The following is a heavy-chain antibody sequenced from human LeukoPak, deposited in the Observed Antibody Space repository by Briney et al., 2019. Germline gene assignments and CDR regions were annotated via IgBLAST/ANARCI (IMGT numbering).Heavy chain of an antibody. D-gene: IGHD3-22*01. CDR2: INPNSGGT. V-gene: IGHV1-2*02. Sequence: GASVKVSCKASGYTFTGYYMHWVRQAPGQGLEWMGWINPNSGGTNYAQKFQGRVTMTRDTSISTAYMELSRLRSDDTAVYYRAREMTHEYYDSSGCPGWFDPCGQGTLVTVSS. J-gene: IGHJ5*02. CDR1: GYTFTGYY. CDR3: AREMTHEYYDSSGCPGWFDP.